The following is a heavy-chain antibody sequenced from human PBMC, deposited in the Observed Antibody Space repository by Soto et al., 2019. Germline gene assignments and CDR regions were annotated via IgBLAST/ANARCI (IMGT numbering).Heavy chain of an antibody. CDR2: INHVGGT. D-gene: IGHD3-16*01. CDR1: VGFLSESY. CDR3: VRIRYQLPSSVLWLDP. J-gene: IGHJ5*02. V-gene: IGHV4-34*01. Sequence: SETLSLTCAVYVGFLSESYWTWIRQPPGKGLEWIGEINHVGGTNYNPSLKSRVTMSVDTSQNQFSLRLISVTAADTAMYFCVRIRYQLPSSVLWLDPWGQGTPVTVSS.